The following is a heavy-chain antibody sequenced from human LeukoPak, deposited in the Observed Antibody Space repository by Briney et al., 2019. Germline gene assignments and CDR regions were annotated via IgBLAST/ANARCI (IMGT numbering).Heavy chain of an antibody. D-gene: IGHD3-9*01. CDR2: IKQDGSEK. CDR1: GFTFSSYW. Sequence: PGGSLRLSCAASGFTFSSYWMSWVRQASGKGLEWVANIKQDGSEKYYADSVKGRFTISRDNAKNSLYLQMNSLRAEDTAVYYCARVSHFDWPYYYYYYMDVWGKGTTVTVSS. J-gene: IGHJ6*03. CDR3: ARVSHFDWPYYYYYYMDV. V-gene: IGHV3-7*01.